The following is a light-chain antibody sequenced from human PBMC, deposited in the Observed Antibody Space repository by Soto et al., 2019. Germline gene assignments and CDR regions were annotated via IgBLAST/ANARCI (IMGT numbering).Light chain of an antibody. J-gene: IGLJ1*01. V-gene: IGLV2-11*01. Sequence: QSVLTQPRSVSGSPGQSVTISCTGTSSDVGRYDYVSWYQQHPGKAPKLIVYDVTERPSGVPDRFSGSKSGNTASLTISGLQADDEADYSCCSFAGSYSYLFANGKKVTV. CDR3: CSFAGSYSYL. CDR2: DVT. CDR1: SSDVGRYDY.